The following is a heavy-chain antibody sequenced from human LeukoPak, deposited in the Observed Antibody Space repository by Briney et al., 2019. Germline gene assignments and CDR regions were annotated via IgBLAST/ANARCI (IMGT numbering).Heavy chain of an antibody. CDR3: ARGSFDCSSSSCSFWFDP. V-gene: IGHV4-59*01. CDR2: IYYSGST. D-gene: IGHD2-2*01. CDR1: GFTFSSYW. Sequence: GSLRLSCAASGFTFSSYWMSWVRQAPGKGLEWIGYIYYSGSTNYNPSLKSRVTISVDTSKNQFSLKLSSVTAADTAVYYCARGSFDCSSSSCSFWFDPWGQGTLVTVSS. J-gene: IGHJ5*02.